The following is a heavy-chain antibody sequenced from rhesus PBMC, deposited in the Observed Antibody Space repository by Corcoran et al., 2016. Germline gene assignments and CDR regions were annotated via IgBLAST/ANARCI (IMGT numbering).Heavy chain of an antibody. J-gene: IGHJ5-1*01. V-gene: IGHV4-93*01. CDR1: GGSISSTNW. D-gene: IGHD2-39*02. CDR2: IYGSGGSP. Sequence: QVQLQESGPAVVKPSETLSLTCAVSGGSISSTNWRSWIRQSPGKGRDWSGGIYGSGGSPEYNPSLKSRVTISKDTSKNHFSLKLSSVTAADTAVYYCARDGRYCSGGVCYKPFDVWGPGVLVTVSS. CDR3: ARDGRYCSGGVCYKPFDV.